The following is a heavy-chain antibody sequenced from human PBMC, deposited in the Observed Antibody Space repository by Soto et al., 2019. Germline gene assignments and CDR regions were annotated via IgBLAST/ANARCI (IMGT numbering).Heavy chain of an antibody. D-gene: IGHD3-22*01. J-gene: IGHJ4*02. CDR1: GGSISSGDYS. CDR3: ARGSTDYFDSTGYNGYFDY. Sequence: PSETLSLTCAVSGGSISSGDYSWSWVRQPPGKGLEWVGHISDSGNTYYNPSLKTRVTISADRSKNQFSLVLSSVTAADTAVYYCARGSTDYFDSTGYNGYFDYWGQGTLVTVSS. V-gene: IGHV4-30-2*01. CDR2: ISDSGNT.